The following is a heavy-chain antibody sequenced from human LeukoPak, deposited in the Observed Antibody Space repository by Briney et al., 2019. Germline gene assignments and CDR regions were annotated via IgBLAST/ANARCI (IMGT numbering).Heavy chain of an antibody. V-gene: IGHV3-30-3*01. CDR1: GFTFGDYA. J-gene: IGHJ4*02. CDR2: ISYDGSNK. CDR3: ARDLDY. Sequence: GGSLRLSCTASGFTFGDYAMSWFRQAPGKGLEWVAVISYDGSNKYYADSVKGRFTISRDNSKNTLYLQMNSLRAEDTAVYYCARDLDYWGQGTLVTVSS.